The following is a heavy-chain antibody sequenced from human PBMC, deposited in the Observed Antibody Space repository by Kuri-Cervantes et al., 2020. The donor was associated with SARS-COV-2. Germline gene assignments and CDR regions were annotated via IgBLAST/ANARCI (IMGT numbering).Heavy chain of an antibody. CDR2: INPNSGGT. CDR1: GYTFTGYY. V-gene: IGHV1-2*06. J-gene: IGHJ4*02. CDR3: ARAGGISSGYYYRLDY. Sequence: ASVKVSCKASGYTFTGYYMHWVRQAPGQGLEWMGRINPNSGGTNYAQKFQGRVTMTRDTSISKAYMELSRLRSDDTAVYYCARAGGISSGYYYRLDYWGQGTLVTVSS. D-gene: IGHD3-22*01.